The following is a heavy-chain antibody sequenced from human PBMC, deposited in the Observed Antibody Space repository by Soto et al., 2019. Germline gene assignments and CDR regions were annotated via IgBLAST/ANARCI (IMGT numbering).Heavy chain of an antibody. D-gene: IGHD6-19*01. Sequence: PSETLSLTCTVSSGSISTYYWSWIRQPPGKGLEWIGYIYYTGSTNYNPSLKTRVAISVDTSKNQFSLKLSSVTAADTAVYYCARQDYRSGYDYWGQGTLVTVSS. CDR1: SGSISTYY. J-gene: IGHJ4*02. CDR2: IYYTGST. CDR3: ARQDYRSGYDY. V-gene: IGHV4-59*08.